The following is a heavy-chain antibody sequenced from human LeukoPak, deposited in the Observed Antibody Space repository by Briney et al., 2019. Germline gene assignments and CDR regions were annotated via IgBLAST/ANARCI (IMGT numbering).Heavy chain of an antibody. CDR2: IYYSGST. CDR1: GGSISSSSYY. J-gene: IGHJ4*02. V-gene: IGHV4-39*07. D-gene: IGHD6-13*01. CDR3: ARVPAYSRPYYFDY. Sequence: SETLSLTCTVSGGSISSSSYYWGWIRQPPGKGLEWIGSIYYSGSTYYNPSLKSRVTISVDTSKNQFSLKLSSVTAADTAVYYCARVPAYSRPYYFDYWGQGTLVTVSS.